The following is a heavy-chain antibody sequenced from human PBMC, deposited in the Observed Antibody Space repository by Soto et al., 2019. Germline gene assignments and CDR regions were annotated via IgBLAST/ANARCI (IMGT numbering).Heavy chain of an antibody. V-gene: IGHV3-30-3*01. D-gene: IGHD1-1*01. J-gene: IGHJ6*02. Sequence: QVHLVESGGGVVQPGKSLRLSCVASGFTFDTYGIHWVRQAPGKGLQWVALISYEGSNTYYADSGRGRFTISRDNSKNALDLQMNTLRPEDTGVYYCARVTPGNNLYYFSGLDFWGQGTSVTVSS. CDR3: ARVTPGNNLYYFSGLDF. CDR1: GFTFDTYG. CDR2: ISYEGSNT.